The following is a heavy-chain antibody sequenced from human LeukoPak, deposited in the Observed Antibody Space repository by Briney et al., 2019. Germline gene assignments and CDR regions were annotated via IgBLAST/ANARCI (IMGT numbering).Heavy chain of an antibody. CDR2: ISSSSSYI. CDR1: GFTFSSYS. Sequence: GGSLRLSCAASGFTFSSYSMNWVRQAPGKGLEWVSSISSSSSYIYYADSVKGRFTISRDNANNSLYLQMNSLRAEDTAVYYCARDPGSGYEEHFDYWGQGTLVTVSS. CDR3: ARDPGSGYEEHFDY. D-gene: IGHD5-12*01. V-gene: IGHV3-21*01. J-gene: IGHJ4*02.